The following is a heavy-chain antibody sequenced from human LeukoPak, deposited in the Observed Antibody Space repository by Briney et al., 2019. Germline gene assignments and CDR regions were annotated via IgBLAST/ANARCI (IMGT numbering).Heavy chain of an antibody. J-gene: IGHJ4*02. CDR3: ARADTTHPYYFDY. CDR2: ISSSSSYI. D-gene: IGHD5-18*01. CDR1: RYTLSSYS. V-gene: IGHV3-21*01. Sequence: TGGSLTLSCTLARYTLSSYSMNGARQAPGKGLEWVSSISSSSSYIYYADSVKGRFTISRDNAKNSLYLQVNSLRAEDTAVYYCARADTTHPYYFDYWGQGTLVTVSS.